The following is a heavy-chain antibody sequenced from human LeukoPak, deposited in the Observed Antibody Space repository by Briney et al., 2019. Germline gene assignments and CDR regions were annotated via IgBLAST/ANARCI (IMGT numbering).Heavy chain of an antibody. D-gene: IGHD6-19*01. CDR3: AKDMRPSIAVAGTFVFYY. J-gene: IGHJ4*02. CDR2: ISWNSGSI. CDR1: GFTFDDYA. V-gene: IGHV3-9*01. Sequence: GGSLRLSCAASGFTFDDYAMHWVRQAPGKGLEWVSGISWNSGSIGYADSVKGRFTISRDNAKNSLYLQMNSLRAEDTALYYCAKDMRPSIAVAGTFVFYYWGQGTLVTVSS.